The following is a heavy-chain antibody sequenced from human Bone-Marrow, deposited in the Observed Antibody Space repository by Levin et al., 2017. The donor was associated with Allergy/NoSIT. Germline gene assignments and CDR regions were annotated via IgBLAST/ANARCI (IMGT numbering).Heavy chain of an antibody. CDR1: GFDFSDYY. Sequence: LSLTCAASGFDFSDYYMSWIRQAPGKGLEWISYISSSGDFIFYADSVKGRFTISRDNAKNSLSLQLSSLRAEDTAVYYCAKFGPDEYSNAFDHWGQGTLVTVSS. CDR2: ISSSGDFI. CDR3: AKFGPDEYSNAFDH. V-gene: IGHV3-11*01. J-gene: IGHJ4*02. D-gene: IGHD5-18*01.